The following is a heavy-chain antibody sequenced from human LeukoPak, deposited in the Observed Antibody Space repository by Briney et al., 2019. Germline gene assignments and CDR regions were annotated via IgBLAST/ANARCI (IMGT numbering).Heavy chain of an antibody. D-gene: IGHD3-10*01. Sequence: SETLSLTCAVYGGSFSGYYWSWIRQPPGKGLEWIGEINHSGSTNYNPSLKSRVTISVDTSKNQFSLKLSSVTAADTAVYYCARGRVELWFGELWGYWFDPWGQGTLVTVSS. V-gene: IGHV4-34*01. CDR2: INHSGST. CDR1: GGSFSGYY. CDR3: ARGRVELWFGELWGYWFDP. J-gene: IGHJ5*02.